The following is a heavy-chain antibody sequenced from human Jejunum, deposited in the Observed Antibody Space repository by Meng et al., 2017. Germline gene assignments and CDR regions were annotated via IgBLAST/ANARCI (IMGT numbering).Heavy chain of an antibody. CDR3: ARDHKSEASANIDH. J-gene: IGHJ4*02. CDR1: GFTFSNCA. V-gene: IGHV3-30*04. Sequence: QVERVGSWGGVGQPVTSLRLSCADSGFTFSNCAIHWVRQAPGKGLEWVAVISYDGTNKNYADSVKGRFTISRDNSKNTLYLKMNSLRAEDTAVYHCARDHKSEASANIDHWGQGTLVTVSS. CDR2: ISYDGTNK.